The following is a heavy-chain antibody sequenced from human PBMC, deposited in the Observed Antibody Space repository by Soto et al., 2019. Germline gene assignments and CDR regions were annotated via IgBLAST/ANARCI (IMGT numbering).Heavy chain of an antibody. CDR3: ARHESSGWYYFDY. D-gene: IGHD6-19*01. CDR1: GGSISSYY. CDR2: IYNSGST. Sequence: QVQLQESGPGLVKPSETLSLTCTVSGGSISSYYWSWIRQPPGKGLEWIGYIYNSGSTNYNPSLKRRVTIAVDMSKNQFSPKLNSVTAADTAVYYCARHESSGWYYFDYWGQGTLVTVSS. J-gene: IGHJ4*02. V-gene: IGHV4-59*08.